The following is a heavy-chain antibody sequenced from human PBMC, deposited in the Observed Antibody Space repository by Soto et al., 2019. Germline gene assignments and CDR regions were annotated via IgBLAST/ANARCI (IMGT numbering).Heavy chain of an antibody. Sequence: EVQLLESGGGLVQPGESLRLSCAASGFNFSSYGMTWVRQAPGRGLEWDSAIYPSGGEIYYAAAVMGRFTISRDDSRGSVSLQMDSLRGEDTATYYCVKGGWGDNWGPGTLVTVSS. V-gene: IGHV3-23*01. CDR3: VKGGWGDN. D-gene: IGHD6-19*01. CDR2: IYPSGGEI. CDR1: GFNFSSYG. J-gene: IGHJ4*02.